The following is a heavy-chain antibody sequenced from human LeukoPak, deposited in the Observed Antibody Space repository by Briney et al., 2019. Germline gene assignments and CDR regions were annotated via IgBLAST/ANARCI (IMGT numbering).Heavy chain of an antibody. Sequence: SETLSLTCTVSGGSISSSSYYWGWLRQPPGKGLEWIGSIYYSGSTYYNPSLKSRVTISVDTSKNQFSLKLSSVTAADTAVYYCARLLWFGESGDWFDPWGQGTLVTVSS. CDR1: GGSISSSSYY. V-gene: IGHV4-39*01. D-gene: IGHD3-10*01. J-gene: IGHJ5*02. CDR2: IYYSGST. CDR3: ARLLWFGESGDWFDP.